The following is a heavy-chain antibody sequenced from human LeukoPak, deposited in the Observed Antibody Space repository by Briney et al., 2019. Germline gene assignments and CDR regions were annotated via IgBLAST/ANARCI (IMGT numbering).Heavy chain of an antibody. J-gene: IGHJ4*02. V-gene: IGHV3-74*01. Sequence: GGSLTLSCAASGFTFSSYWMHWVRQAPGKGLVWVSQINSDGSSTTYADSVKGRFTISRDNAKNTLYLQMNSLRVEDTAVYYWARTQGFWGQGTLVTVSS. CDR1: GFTFSSYW. CDR3: ARTQGF. CDR2: INSDGSST.